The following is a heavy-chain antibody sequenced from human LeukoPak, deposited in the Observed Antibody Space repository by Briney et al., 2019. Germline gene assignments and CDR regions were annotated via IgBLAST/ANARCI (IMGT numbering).Heavy chain of an antibody. CDR1: GGSISSYY. CDR3: ARSLSYYDSSGYSI. CDR2: IYYSGST. V-gene: IGHV4-59*01. J-gene: IGHJ3*02. D-gene: IGHD3-22*01. Sequence: PSETLSLTCTVSGGSISSYYWSWIRQPPGKGLEWIGYIYYSGSTNYNPSLKSRVTISVDTSKNQFSLKLSSVTAADTAVYYCARSLSYYDSSGYSIWGQGTMVTVSS.